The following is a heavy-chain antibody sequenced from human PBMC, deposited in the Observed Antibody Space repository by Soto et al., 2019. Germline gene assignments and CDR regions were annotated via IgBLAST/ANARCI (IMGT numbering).Heavy chain of an antibody. CDR2: IWYDGSNE. J-gene: IGHJ4*02. D-gene: IGHD5-12*01. V-gene: IGHV3-33*01. CDR3: ARDDGGYNLY. CDR1: GFTFSSYA. Sequence: PGGSLRLSCAASGFTFSSYAMHRVRQAPGKGLEWVAVIWYDGSNEYYADSVKGRFSISRVNSKNTLYLQMNSLRAEDTAVYYCARDDGGYNLYWGQGTLVTVSS.